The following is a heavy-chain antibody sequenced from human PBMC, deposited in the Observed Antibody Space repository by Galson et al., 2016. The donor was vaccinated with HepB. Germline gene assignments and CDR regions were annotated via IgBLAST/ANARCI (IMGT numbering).Heavy chain of an antibody. J-gene: IGHJ4*02. CDR1: GGTLSGYS. Sequence: SETLSLTCGVSGGTLSGYSWTWIRQSPGKGLAWIGQISQNGSTYYEPSLKSRVIMSLDTSRNQFSLMLRSVTAADTAVYYCARAGLGSGVLRWGLGILVSVSS. V-gene: IGHV4-34*01. D-gene: IGHD3-16*01. CDR3: ARAGLGSGVLR. CDR2: ISQNGST.